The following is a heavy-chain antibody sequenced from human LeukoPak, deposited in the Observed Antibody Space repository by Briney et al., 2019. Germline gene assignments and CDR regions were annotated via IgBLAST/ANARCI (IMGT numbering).Heavy chain of an antibody. D-gene: IGHD5-12*01. CDR3: ARAGIVATDEYYFDY. Sequence: SVKVSCKASGGTFSSYAISWVRQAPGQGLEWMGGIIPIFGTANYAQKFQGRVTITADESTSTAYMELSSLRSEDTAVYYCARAGIVATDEYYFDYWGQGTLVTVSS. CDR1: GGTFSSYA. J-gene: IGHJ4*02. V-gene: IGHV1-69*13. CDR2: IIPIFGTA.